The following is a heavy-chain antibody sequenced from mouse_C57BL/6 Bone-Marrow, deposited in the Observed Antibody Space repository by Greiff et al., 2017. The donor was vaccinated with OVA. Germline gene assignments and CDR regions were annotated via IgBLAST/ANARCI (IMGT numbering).Heavy chain of an antibody. CDR3: ARRITS. Sequence: EVKLQQSGPELVKPGASVKISCKASGYTFTDYYMNWVKQSHGKSLEWIGDINPNNGGTSYNQKFKGKATLTVDKSSSTAYMELRSLTSEDSAVYYCARRITSWGQGTLVTVSA. CDR2: INPNNGGT. V-gene: IGHV1-26*01. J-gene: IGHJ3*01. CDR1: GYTFTDYY. D-gene: IGHD1-1*01.